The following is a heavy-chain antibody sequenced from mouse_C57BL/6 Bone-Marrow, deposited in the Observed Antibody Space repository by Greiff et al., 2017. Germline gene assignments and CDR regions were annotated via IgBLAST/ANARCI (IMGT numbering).Heavy chain of an antibody. D-gene: IGHD3-2*02. J-gene: IGHJ2*01. V-gene: IGHV1-69*01. CDR1: GYTFTSYW. Sequence: QVQLQQPGAELVMPGASVKLSCKASGYTFTSYWMHWVKQRPGQGLEWIGEIDPSDSYTNYNQKFKGKSTLTVDKSSSTAYMQLSILTSEDSAVYYCARGDSSGYLYYFDYWGQGTTLTVSS. CDR2: IDPSDSYT. CDR3: ARGDSSGYLYYFDY.